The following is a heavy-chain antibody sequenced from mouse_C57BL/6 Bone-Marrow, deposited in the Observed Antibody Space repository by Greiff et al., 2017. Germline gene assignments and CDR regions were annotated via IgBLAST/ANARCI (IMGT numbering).Heavy chain of an antibody. D-gene: IGHD1-1*01. CDR2: IYPRSGNT. J-gene: IGHJ1*03. CDR3: AKGITTVVAWYFDV. CDR1: GYTFTSYG. Sequence: VKLQQSGAELARPGASVKLSCKASGYTFTSYGISWVKQRTGQGLEWIGEIYPRSGNTYYNEKFKGKATLTADKSSSTAYMELRSLTSEDSAVYFCAKGITTVVAWYFDVWGTGTTVTVSS. V-gene: IGHV1-81*01.